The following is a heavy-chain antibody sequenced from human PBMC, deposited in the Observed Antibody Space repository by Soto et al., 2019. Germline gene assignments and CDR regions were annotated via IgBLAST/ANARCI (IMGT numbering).Heavy chain of an antibody. D-gene: IGHD2-21*02. V-gene: IGHV4-30-4*01. CDR3: ARGSDCGGDCYPYFDY. CDR1: GGSISSYY. Sequence: SETLSLTCTVSGGSISSYYWSWIRQPPGKGLEWIGYIYYSGSTYYNPSLKSRVTISVDTSKNQFSLKLSSVTAADTAVYYCARGSDCGGDCYPYFDYWGQGTLVTVSS. J-gene: IGHJ4*02. CDR2: IYYSGST.